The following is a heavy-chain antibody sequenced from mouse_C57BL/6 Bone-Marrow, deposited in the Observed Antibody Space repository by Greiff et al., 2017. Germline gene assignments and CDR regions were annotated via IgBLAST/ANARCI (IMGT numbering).Heavy chain of an antibody. D-gene: IGHD4-1*01. J-gene: IGHJ4*01. V-gene: IGHV1-55*01. Sequence: QVQLQQPGAELVKPGASVKMSCKASGYTFTSYWITWVKQRPGQGLEWIGDIYPGSGSTTYNEKFKSKATLTVDTSSRTAYMQLSSLTSEDSAVYYWARWANWDFMDYWGQGTSVTVSS. CDR1: GYTFTSYW. CDR3: ARWANWDFMDY. CDR2: IYPGSGST.